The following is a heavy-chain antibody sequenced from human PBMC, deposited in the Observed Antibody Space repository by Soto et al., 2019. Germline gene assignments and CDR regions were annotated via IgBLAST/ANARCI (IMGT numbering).Heavy chain of an antibody. Sequence: GGSLRLSCVGSGFTFTDFYMNWVRQAPGKGLEWVANIRPDGSETNYVESVKGRFTTSRDNAKNSLFLQMNSLRADDTAVYYCAGWGGHDYNYWGQGTLVTVSS. V-gene: IGHV3-7*03. CDR3: AGWGGHDYNY. CDR2: IRPDGSET. D-gene: IGHD4-4*01. J-gene: IGHJ4*02. CDR1: GFTFTDFY.